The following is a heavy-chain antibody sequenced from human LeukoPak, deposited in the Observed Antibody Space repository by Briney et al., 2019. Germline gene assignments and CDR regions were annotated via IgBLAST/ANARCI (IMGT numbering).Heavy chain of an antibody. J-gene: IGHJ5*02. V-gene: IGHV3-30-3*01. CDR3: ANGGTYSSGP. Sequence: GRSLRLSCAASGFTFSSYAMHWVRQAPGKGLEWMAVISYDGSNKYYADSVKGRFTISRDNAKNSLFLQINSLRAEDTAVYYCANGGTYSSGPWGQGTLVTVSS. CDR2: ISYDGSNK. D-gene: IGHD3-22*01. CDR1: GFTFSSYA.